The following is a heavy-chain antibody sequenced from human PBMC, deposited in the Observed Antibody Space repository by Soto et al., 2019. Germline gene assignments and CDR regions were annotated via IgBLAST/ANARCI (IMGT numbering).Heavy chain of an antibody. D-gene: IGHD6-19*01. Sequence: EVQLLESGGGLVQPGGSLRLSCAASGFTFSNYAMGWVRQAPRKGLEWVSSIGGGGGSTNYADSVKGRFTISRDNSKNTLFLQMNSLRADDTAVYYCAKTAEAVAGTVYGYWGQGTLDTVSS. CDR3: AKTAEAVAGTVYGY. J-gene: IGHJ4*02. CDR2: IGGGGGST. CDR1: GFTFSNYA. V-gene: IGHV3-23*01.